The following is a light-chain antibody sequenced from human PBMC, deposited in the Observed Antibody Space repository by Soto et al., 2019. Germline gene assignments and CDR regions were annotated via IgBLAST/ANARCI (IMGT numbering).Light chain of an antibody. V-gene: IGKV1-33*01. CDR3: QQYDSLLYT. Sequence: DIQMTQSPSSLSASVGDRVTLTCQASQDIRYFLNWYQQKPGKAPKLLIYDASNLEIGVPSRFSGGGSVTEFTFTITSLQPEDVATYYCQQYDSLLYTFGQGTKVEI. CDR1: QDIRYF. J-gene: IGKJ2*01. CDR2: DAS.